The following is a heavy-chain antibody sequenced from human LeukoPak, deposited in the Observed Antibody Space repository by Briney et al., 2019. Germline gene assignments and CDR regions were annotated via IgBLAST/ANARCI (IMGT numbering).Heavy chain of an antibody. CDR3: ARDIVATGCFDY. J-gene: IGHJ4*02. Sequence: SETLSLTCAVYGGSFSGYYWSWIRQPPGKGLEWIGEINHSGSTDYNPSLKSRVTISVDTSKNQFSLKLSSVTAADTAVYYCARDIVATGCFDYWGQGTLVTVSS. D-gene: IGHD5-12*01. V-gene: IGHV4-34*01. CDR1: GGSFSGYY. CDR2: INHSGST.